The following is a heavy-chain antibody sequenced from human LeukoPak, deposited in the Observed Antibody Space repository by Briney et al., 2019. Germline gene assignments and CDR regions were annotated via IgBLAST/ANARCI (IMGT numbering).Heavy chain of an antibody. CDR2: IYPGDSDT. V-gene: IGHV5-51*01. D-gene: IGHD3-22*01. CDR3: ARHGHYYDSSGYQIDY. Sequence: GESLKISCKGSGYSFTSYWIGWVRQMPGKGLGWMGIIYPGDSDTRYSPSFQGQVTISADKSISTAYLQWSSLKASDTAMYYCARHGHYYDSSGYQIDYWGQGTLVTVSS. J-gene: IGHJ4*02. CDR1: GYSFTSYW.